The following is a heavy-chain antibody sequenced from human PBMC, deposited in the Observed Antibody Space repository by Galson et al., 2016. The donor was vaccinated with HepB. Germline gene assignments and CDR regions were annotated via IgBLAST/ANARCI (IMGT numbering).Heavy chain of an antibody. V-gene: IGHV3-30*03. CDR2: VSYDGSDE. CDR3: ASALGQWLVGWY. Sequence: SLRLSCAASGFKFDDFVMHWVRQAPGRGLEWVAGVSYDGSDEYYADSVKGRFTISRDNSKNTLYLQMNSLRNEDTAVYYCASALGQWLVGWYWGQGTLVTVSS. D-gene: IGHD6-19*01. J-gene: IGHJ4*02. CDR1: GFKFDDFV.